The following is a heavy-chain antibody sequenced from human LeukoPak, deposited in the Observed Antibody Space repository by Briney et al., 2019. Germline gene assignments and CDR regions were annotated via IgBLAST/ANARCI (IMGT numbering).Heavy chain of an antibody. CDR3: ARGLAGTTYYYGMDV. J-gene: IGHJ6*02. CDR1: GGSISSYY. V-gene: IGHV4-34*01. CDR2: INHSGST. D-gene: IGHD1-7*01. Sequence: PSETLSLTCTVSGGSISSYYWSWIRQPPGKGLEWIGEINHSGSTNYNPPLKSRVTISVDTSKNQFSLKLSSVTAADTAVYYCARGLAGTTYYYGMDVWGQGTTVTVSS.